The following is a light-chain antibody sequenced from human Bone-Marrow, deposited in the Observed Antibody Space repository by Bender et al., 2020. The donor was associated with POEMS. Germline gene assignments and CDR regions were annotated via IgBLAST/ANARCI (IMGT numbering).Light chain of an antibody. V-gene: IGLV3-1*01. CDR3: QAWDSSTADVV. CDR2: QDT. CDR1: NLGDKY. Sequence: SYGLTQPPSVSVSPGQTATITCSGDNLGDKYVSWYQQKTGQSPPVLVVYQDTQRPSGIPERFFGSNSGNAAILTISGTQSMDEADYYCQAWDSSTADVVFGGGTKLTVL. J-gene: IGLJ2*01.